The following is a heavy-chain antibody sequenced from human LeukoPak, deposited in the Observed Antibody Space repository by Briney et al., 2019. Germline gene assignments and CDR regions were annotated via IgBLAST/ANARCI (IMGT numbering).Heavy chain of an antibody. CDR2: IAYGGNNI. J-gene: IGHJ3*02. Sequence: PGGSLRLSCAASGFTFSHYAMHWVRQAPGKGLEWVAIIAYGGNNIYYADSVKGRFTTSRDNAKNSLYLQMNSLRVEDTALYYCAKDFGRQQLGAFDIWGQGTMVTVSS. CDR3: AKDFGRQQLGAFDI. D-gene: IGHD6-13*01. V-gene: IGHV3-30*04. CDR1: GFTFSHYA.